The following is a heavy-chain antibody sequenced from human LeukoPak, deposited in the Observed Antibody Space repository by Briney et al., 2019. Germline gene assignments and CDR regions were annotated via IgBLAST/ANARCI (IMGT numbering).Heavy chain of an antibody. CDR3: TRGDWNDLSSDY. CDR2: IRSKANSYAT. V-gene: IGHV3-73*01. CDR1: GFTFSGSA. J-gene: IGHJ4*02. Sequence: GGSLRLSCAASGFTFSGSAMHWVRQASGRGLEWVGRIRSKANSYATAYAASVKGRFTISRDDSKNTAYLQMNSLKTEDTAVYYCTRGDWNDLSSDYWGQGTLVTVSS. D-gene: IGHD1-1*01.